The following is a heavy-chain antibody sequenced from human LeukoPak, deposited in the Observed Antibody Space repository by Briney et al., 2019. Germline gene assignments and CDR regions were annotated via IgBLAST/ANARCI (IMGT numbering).Heavy chain of an antibody. V-gene: IGHV3-30*04. CDR2: MSSDGTNE. CDR3: ARDPSSGWYLKGWFDP. CDR1: TFPFGNYA. Sequence: GGSLRLSCVASTFPFGNYAMYWFRQAPGKGLEWVAVMSSDGTNEYYADSVKGRFTISRDNAKNSLYLQMNSLRAEDTAVYYCARDPSSGWYLKGWFDPWGQGTLVTVSS. J-gene: IGHJ5*02. D-gene: IGHD6-19*01.